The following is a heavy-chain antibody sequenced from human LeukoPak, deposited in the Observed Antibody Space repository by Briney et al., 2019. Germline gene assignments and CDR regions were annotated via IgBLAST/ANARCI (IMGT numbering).Heavy chain of an antibody. CDR2: IHSSGWT. D-gene: IGHD3-16*01. Sequence: SETLSLTCTVSGGSISDIYWNWIRQPPGKGLEWIGYIHSSGWTFYHSSLQSRVSMSLDTSKNQFSLSLSSVTAADTAVFYCARGGSGFDIWGRGTMVTVSS. CDR3: ARGGSGFDI. CDR1: GGSISDIY. V-gene: IGHV4-4*09. J-gene: IGHJ3*02.